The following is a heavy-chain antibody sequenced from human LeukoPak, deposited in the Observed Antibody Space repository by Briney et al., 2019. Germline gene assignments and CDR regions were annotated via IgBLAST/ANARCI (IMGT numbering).Heavy chain of an antibody. D-gene: IGHD2-15*01. Sequence: SETLSLTCAVYGGSFSGYYWSWIRQPPGKGLEWIGEINHSGSTNYNPSLKSRVTISVDMSKNQFSLKLSSVTAADTAVYYCARGPPYCSGGSCYPNWFDPWGQGTLVTVSS. V-gene: IGHV4-34*01. J-gene: IGHJ5*02. CDR1: GGSFSGYY. CDR2: INHSGST. CDR3: ARGPPYCSGGSCYPNWFDP.